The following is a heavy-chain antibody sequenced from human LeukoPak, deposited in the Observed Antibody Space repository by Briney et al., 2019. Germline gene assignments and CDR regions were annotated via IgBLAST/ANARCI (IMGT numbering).Heavy chain of an antibody. J-gene: IGHJ4*02. Sequence: SVKVSCKASGGTFSSYAISWVRQAPGQGLEWMGGIIPIFGTADYAQKFQGRVTITADESTSTAYMELSSLRSEDTAVYYCAGDPTRDGYNYWGQGTLVTVSS. CDR3: AGDPTRDGYNY. CDR1: GGTFSSYA. CDR2: IIPIFGTA. V-gene: IGHV1-69*13. D-gene: IGHD5-24*01.